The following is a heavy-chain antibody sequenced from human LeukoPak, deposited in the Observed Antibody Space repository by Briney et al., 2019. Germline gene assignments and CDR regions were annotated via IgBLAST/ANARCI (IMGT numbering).Heavy chain of an antibody. CDR1: GYTFTDYY. V-gene: IGHV1-2*02. D-gene: IGHD1-26*01. CDR3: ARGTKDILGPVDY. Sequence: ASVKVSCKASGYTFTDYYIHWVRQAPGQGLEWMGWIHPNTVVTNFDQKCQGRVTLTRDTSISTAYMELSRLRSDDTALYYCARGTKDILGPVDYWGQGTLVTVSS. J-gene: IGHJ4*02. CDR2: IHPNTVVT.